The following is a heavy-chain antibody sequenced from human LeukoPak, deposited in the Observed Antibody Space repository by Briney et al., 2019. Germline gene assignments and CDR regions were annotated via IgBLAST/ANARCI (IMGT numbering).Heavy chain of an antibody. CDR2: ISYDGSKQ. CDR1: GFPFSSYG. V-gene: IGHV3-30*03. CDR3: ATGRADPEFDY. Sequence: GGSLRLSCAASGFPFSSYGMHWVRQVPGKGLEWVAGISYDGSKQYYADSVKGRFTISRDNSKNTLYLQMNSLRPEDTAVYYCATGRADPEFDYWGQGTLVTVSS. J-gene: IGHJ4*02. D-gene: IGHD4/OR15-4a*01.